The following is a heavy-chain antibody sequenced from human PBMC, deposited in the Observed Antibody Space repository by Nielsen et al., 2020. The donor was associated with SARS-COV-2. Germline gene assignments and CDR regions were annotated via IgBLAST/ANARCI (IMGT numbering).Heavy chain of an antibody. D-gene: IGHD3-16*01. J-gene: IGHJ4*02. CDR3: ARDVNMITFGGVMYYFDY. CDR2: INPNSGGT. V-gene: IGHV1-2*06. CDR1: GYTFTGYY. Sequence: ASVKVSCKASGYTFTGYYMHWVRQAPGQGLEWMGRINPNSGGTNYAQKFQGRVTITADESTSTAYMELSSLRSEDTAVYYCARDVNMITFGGVMYYFDYWGQGTLVTVSS.